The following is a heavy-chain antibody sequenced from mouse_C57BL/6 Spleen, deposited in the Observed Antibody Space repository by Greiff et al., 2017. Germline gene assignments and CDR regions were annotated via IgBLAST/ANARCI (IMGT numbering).Heavy chain of an antibody. Sequence: EVQRVESGGDLVKPGGSLKLSCAASGLTCSSYGMSWGSQTPDKRLEWVATISSGGSYTYYPDSVKGRITISRDNAKNTLYLQMSSLKSEDTAMYYCARHGGLTGFYAMDYWGQGTSVTVSS. CDR3: ARHGGLTGFYAMDY. J-gene: IGHJ4*01. V-gene: IGHV5-6*01. D-gene: IGHD4-1*01. CDR2: ISSGGSYT. CDR1: GLTCSSYG.